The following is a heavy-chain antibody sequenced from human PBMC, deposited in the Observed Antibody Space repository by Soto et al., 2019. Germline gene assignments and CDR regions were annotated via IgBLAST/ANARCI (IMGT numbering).Heavy chain of an antibody. V-gene: IGHV3-74*03. CDR3: ARDLLVNTGSYLQS. CDR2: IKGDGSSV. Sequence: EVQLVESGGGLVQPGGSLRLACAASGFTFSNYWMHWVRQVPGEGLVWVSRIKGDGSSVAYADSLKGRFTISRDNGKNTLYLQMNGLRAEDTAIYHCARDLLVNTGSYLQSWGQGILVTVSS. D-gene: IGHD3-10*01. J-gene: IGHJ5*02. CDR1: GFTFSNYW.